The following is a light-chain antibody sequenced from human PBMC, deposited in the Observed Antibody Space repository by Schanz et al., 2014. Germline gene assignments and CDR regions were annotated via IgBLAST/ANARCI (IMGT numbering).Light chain of an antibody. CDR3: QTWGTGIVV. Sequence: QSVLTQSPSASASLGASVKLTCTLDSGHRTYAIAWHQQQPEKGPRYLMNLNSDGSHSKGDGIPDRFSGSSSGAERYLTISSLQSEDEADYYCQTWGTGIVVFGGGTKLTVL. V-gene: IGLV4-69*02. CDR1: SGHRTYA. CDR2: LNSDGSH. J-gene: IGLJ2*01.